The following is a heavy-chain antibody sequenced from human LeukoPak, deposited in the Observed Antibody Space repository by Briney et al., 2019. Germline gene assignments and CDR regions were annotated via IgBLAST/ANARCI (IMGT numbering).Heavy chain of an antibody. CDR1: GGSFSGYY. CDR3: ARPVRYILTGYYKRGYYFDY. Sequence: SETLSLTCAVYGGSFSGYYWSWIRQPPGKGLEWIGEINHSGSTNYNPSLKSRVTISVDTSKNQFSLKLSSVTAADTAVYYCARPVRYILTGYYKRGYYFDYWGQGTLVTVSS. J-gene: IGHJ4*02. CDR2: INHSGST. V-gene: IGHV4-34*01. D-gene: IGHD3-9*01.